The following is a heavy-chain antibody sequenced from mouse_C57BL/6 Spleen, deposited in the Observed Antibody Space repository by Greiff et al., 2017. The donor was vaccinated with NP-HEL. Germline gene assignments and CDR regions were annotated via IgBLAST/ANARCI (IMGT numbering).Heavy chain of an antibody. D-gene: IGHD1-2*01. CDR1: GFTFSSYA. J-gene: IGHJ1*03. CDR3: ARDPGLLRQYFDV. Sequence: EVMLVESGGGLVKPGGSLKLSCAASGFTFSSYAMSWVRQTPEKRLEWVATISDGGSYTYYPDNVKGRFTISRDNAKNNLYLQMSHLKSEDTAMYYCARDPGLLRQYFDVWGTGTTVTVSS. V-gene: IGHV5-4*01. CDR2: ISDGGSYT.